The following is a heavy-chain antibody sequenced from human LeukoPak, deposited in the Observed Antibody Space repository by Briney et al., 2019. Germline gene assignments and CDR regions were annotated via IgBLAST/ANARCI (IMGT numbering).Heavy chain of an antibody. CDR3: ARRPRDTSGYYFGAFHD. CDR2: IGASGADT. D-gene: IGHD3-22*01. CDR1: GFTFTNYA. V-gene: IGHV3-23*01. Sequence: GGPLRLPCAPSGFTFTNYAMTCARQAPGKRLEWVSVIGASGADTYYSDSVKGRFTVSRDNSQNTLFLHMSSLRAEDTAVYFCARRPRDTSGYYFGAFHDWGQGTTVTVSS. J-gene: IGHJ3*01.